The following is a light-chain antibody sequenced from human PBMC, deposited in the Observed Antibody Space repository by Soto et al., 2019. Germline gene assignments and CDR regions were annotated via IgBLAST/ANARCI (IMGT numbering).Light chain of an antibody. J-gene: IGKJ1*01. CDR1: QSISNW. CDR2: DAS. Sequence: DIQMTQSPSTLSASVGDRVTITCRASQSISNWLAWYQQKPGKAPRLLIYDASYLERGVPSRFSGSGSGTEFTLTISDLQPDDLATYYCQQHNSFWTFGQGNKVDIK. CDR3: QQHNSFWT. V-gene: IGKV1-5*01.